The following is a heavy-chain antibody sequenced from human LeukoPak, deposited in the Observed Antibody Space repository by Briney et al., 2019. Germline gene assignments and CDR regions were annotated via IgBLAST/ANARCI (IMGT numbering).Heavy chain of an antibody. CDR1: GFTFSSYW. CDR3: ARGLSVGATILYFDY. D-gene: IGHD1-26*01. Sequence: GGSLRLSCAASGFTFSSYWMSWVRQAPGKGLEWVANIKQDGSEKYYVDSVKGRFTISRDNAKNSLYLQMYSLRAEDTAVYYCARGLSVGATILYFDYWGQGTLVTVSS. CDR2: IKQDGSEK. V-gene: IGHV3-7*01. J-gene: IGHJ4*02.